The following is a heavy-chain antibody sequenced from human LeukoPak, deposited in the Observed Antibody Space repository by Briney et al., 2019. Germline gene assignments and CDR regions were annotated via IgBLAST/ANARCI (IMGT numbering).Heavy chain of an antibody. D-gene: IGHD6-19*01. Sequence: ASVKVSCKASGYTFTGYYMHWVRQAPGQGLEWMGWINPNSGGTNYAQKFQGRVTMTRDTSISTAYMELNRLRSDDTALYYCARDGHSSGWYGDYCYYYCMDVWGKGTTVTVSS. CDR1: GYTFTGYY. V-gene: IGHV1-2*02. CDR2: INPNSGGT. CDR3: ARDGHSSGWYGDYCYYYCMDV. J-gene: IGHJ6*03.